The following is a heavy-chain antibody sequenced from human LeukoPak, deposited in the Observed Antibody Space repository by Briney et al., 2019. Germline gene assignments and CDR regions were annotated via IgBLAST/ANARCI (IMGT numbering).Heavy chain of an antibody. CDR2: IRYDGSNK. CDR3: AKGSKEVLFTRDHYMDV. J-gene: IGHJ6*03. CDR1: GFTFSSYA. Sequence: GGSLRLSCAVSGFTFSSYAMHWVRQAPGKGLEWVAFIRYDGSNKYYADSVKGRFTISRDNSKNTLYLQMNSLRAEDTAVYYCAKGSKEVLFTRDHYMDVWGKGTTVTISS. V-gene: IGHV3-30*02. D-gene: IGHD3-3*01.